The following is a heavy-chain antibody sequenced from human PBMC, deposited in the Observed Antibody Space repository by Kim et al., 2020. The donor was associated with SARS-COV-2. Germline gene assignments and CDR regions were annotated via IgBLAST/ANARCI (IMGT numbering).Heavy chain of an antibody. CDR2: IYTSGST. J-gene: IGHJ6*02. CDR3: ARLGYSSSWYISGYYYYGMDV. D-gene: IGHD6-13*01. V-gene: IGHV4-4*07. Sequence: SETLSLTCTVSGGSISSYYWSWIRQPAGKGLEWIGRIYTSGSTNYNPSLKSRVTMSVDTSKNQFSLKLSSVTAADTAVYYCARLGYSSSWYISGYYYYGMDVWGQGTTVTVSS. CDR1: GGSISSYY.